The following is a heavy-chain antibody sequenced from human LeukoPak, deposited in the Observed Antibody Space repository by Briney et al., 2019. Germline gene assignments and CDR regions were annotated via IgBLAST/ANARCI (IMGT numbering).Heavy chain of an antibody. CDR2: IYYSGST. J-gene: IGHJ4*02. CDR3: ARWDDYGNHFDY. CDR1: GGSISSYY. D-gene: IGHD4-11*01. Sequence: PSETLSLTCTVSGGSISSYYWSWIRQPPGKGLEWIGYIYYSGSTNYNPSLKSRVTISVDTSKNQFSLKLSSVTAADTAVYYCARWDDYGNHFDYWGQGTLFTVSS. V-gene: IGHV4-59*01.